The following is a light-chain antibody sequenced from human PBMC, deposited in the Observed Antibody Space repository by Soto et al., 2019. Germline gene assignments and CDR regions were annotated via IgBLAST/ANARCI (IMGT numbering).Light chain of an antibody. CDR3: MQALQTWT. V-gene: IGKV2-28*01. Sequence: DIVMTQSPLSLPVTPGQPSSISCKSSHSLLHSNGFNYLDWYLQKPGQSPQVLIYLGSNRAPGVPDRLSGSASGTDFTLKISRVQAEDVGVYYCMQALQTWTFGQGTKVDI. CDR2: LGS. CDR1: HSLLHSNGFNY. J-gene: IGKJ1*01.